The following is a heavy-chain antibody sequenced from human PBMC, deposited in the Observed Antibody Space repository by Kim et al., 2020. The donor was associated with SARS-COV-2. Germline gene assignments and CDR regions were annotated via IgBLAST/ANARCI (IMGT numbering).Heavy chain of an antibody. Sequence: GGSLRLSCAASGFTFSSYAMHWVRQAPGKGLEWVAVISYDGSNKYYADSVKGRFTISRDNSKNTLYLQMNSLRAEDTAVYYCARDREGEMATTYFDYWGQGTLVTVSS. J-gene: IGHJ4*02. CDR3: ARDREGEMATTYFDY. V-gene: IGHV3-30*04. D-gene: IGHD5-12*01. CDR2: ISYDGSNK. CDR1: GFTFSSYA.